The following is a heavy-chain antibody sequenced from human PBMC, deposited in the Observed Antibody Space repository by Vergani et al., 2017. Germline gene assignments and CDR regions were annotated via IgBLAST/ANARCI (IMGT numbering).Heavy chain of an antibody. Sequence: QVQLVQSGAEVKKPGASVKVSCKASGYTFTSYDINWVRQATGQGLEWMGWMNPNSGNTGDAQKFQGRVTMTRNTSISTAYMELCSLRSEDTAVYYCARGQYYYDSSGYYYGWFDPWGQGTLVTVSS. CDR3: ARGQYYYDSSGYYYGWFDP. J-gene: IGHJ5*02. V-gene: IGHV1-8*01. D-gene: IGHD3-22*01. CDR1: GYTFTSYD. CDR2: MNPNSGNT.